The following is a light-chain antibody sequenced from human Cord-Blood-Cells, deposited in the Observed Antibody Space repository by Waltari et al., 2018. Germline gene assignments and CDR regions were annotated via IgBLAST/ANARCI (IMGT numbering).Light chain of an antibody. CDR3: QQYNNWSYT. V-gene: IGKV3-15*01. CDR2: GAS. J-gene: IGKJ2*01. CDR1: QSVSSN. Sequence: ELVLTQSSATLYVSPGERATLSCRASQSVSSNLAWYQQKPGQAPRLLIYGASTRATGIPARFSGSGSGTEFTLTISSLQSEDFAVYYCQQYNNWSYTFGQGTKLEIK.